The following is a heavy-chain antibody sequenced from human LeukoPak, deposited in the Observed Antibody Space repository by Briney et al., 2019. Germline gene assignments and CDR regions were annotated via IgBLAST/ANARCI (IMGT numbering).Heavy chain of an antibody. D-gene: IGHD1-26*01. CDR2: IYTNGGA. V-gene: IGHV4-61*02. CDR3: AMELPGY. J-gene: IGHJ4*02. CDR1: GGSVTSGNYY. Sequence: SETLSLTCTVSGGSVTSGNYYWNWIRQPAGKGLEWIGRIYTNGGASYNPSLKSRVTISVDASRNQFSLKLSSVTAADTAVYYGAMELPGYWGQEILVTVSS.